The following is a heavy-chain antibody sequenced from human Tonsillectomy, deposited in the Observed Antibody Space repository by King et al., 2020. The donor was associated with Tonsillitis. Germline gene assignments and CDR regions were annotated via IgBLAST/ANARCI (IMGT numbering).Heavy chain of an antibody. CDR2: ISWNSGSI. CDR3: AKDSYGQRNEQTYSYYYYAMDV. Sequence: VQLVESGGGLVQPGRSLRLSCAASGFTFDDYAMHWVRQAPGKGLEWVSGISWNSGSIGYADSVKGRFTISRDNAKNSLYLQMNSLRAEDTALYYCAKDSYGQRNEQTYSYYYYAMDVWGQGTTVTVSS. V-gene: IGHV3-9*01. CDR1: GFTFDDYA. J-gene: IGHJ6*02. D-gene: IGHD1-1*01.